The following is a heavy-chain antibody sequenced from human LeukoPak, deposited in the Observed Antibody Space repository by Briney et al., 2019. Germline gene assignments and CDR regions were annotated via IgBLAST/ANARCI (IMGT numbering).Heavy chain of an antibody. D-gene: IGHD6-13*01. CDR1: GFTFSAYG. J-gene: IGHJ5*02. Sequence: GGSLRLSCAASGFTFSAYGVHWVRQAPGKGLEWVAFIRYDGRIKNYADYVKGRFTISRDNSKNTLYLQMNSLTTEDTSLYYCARNRAAAGDWLDPWGQGTLVIVSS. CDR3: ARNRAAAGDWLDP. V-gene: IGHV3-30*02. CDR2: IRYDGRIK.